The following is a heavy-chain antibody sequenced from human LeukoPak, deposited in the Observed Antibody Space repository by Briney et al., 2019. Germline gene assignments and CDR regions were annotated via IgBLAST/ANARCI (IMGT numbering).Heavy chain of an antibody. CDR3: ARDLAYGSGSLGYYFDY. J-gene: IGHJ4*02. V-gene: IGHV1-2*02. Sequence: ASVKVSCKASGYTFTGYYMHWVRQAPGQGLEWMGWINPNSGGTNYAQKFQGRVTMTRDTSISTAYMELRSLRSDDTAVYYCARDLAYGSGSLGYYFDYWGQGTLVTVSS. D-gene: IGHD3-10*01. CDR2: INPNSGGT. CDR1: GYTFTGYY.